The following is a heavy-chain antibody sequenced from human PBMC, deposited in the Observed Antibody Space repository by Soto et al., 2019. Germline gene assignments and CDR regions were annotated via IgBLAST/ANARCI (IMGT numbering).Heavy chain of an antibody. J-gene: IGHJ4*02. D-gene: IGHD3-3*01. Sequence: SETKRLPYTVSGVSLSNISYCLGWNRPPPGKGLEWIGSIYYSGSTYYNPSLKSRVTISVGTSKNQFSLKLSSVTAADTAVYYCARNVERYYDFWSGYYFEYWGQGTLVTVSS. CDR1: GVSLSNISYC. V-gene: IGHV4-39*01. CDR3: ARNVERYYDFWSGYYFEY. CDR2: IYYSGST.